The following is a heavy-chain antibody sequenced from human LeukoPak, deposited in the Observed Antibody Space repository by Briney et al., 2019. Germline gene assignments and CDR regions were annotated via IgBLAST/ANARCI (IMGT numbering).Heavy chain of an antibody. J-gene: IGHJ5*02. V-gene: IGHV1-69*13. CDR3: ARVTMVRGVIDWFDP. CDR2: IIPIFGTA. D-gene: IGHD3-10*01. Sequence: SVKVSCKASRGTFSSYAISWVRQAPGQGLEWMGGIIPIFGTANYAQKFQGRVTITADESTSTAYMELSSLRSEDTAVYYCARVTMVRGVIDWFDPWGQGTLVTVSS. CDR1: RGTFSSYA.